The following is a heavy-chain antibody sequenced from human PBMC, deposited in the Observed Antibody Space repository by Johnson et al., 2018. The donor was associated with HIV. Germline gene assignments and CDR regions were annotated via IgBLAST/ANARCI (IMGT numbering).Heavy chain of an antibody. CDR1: GFTFSSYA. CDR2: ISSDGSIK. CDR3: AKDLDSSSWGAFDI. D-gene: IGHD6-6*01. J-gene: IGHJ3*02. Sequence: QMLLVESGGGVVQPGRSLRLSCAASGFTFSSYAMHWVRQAPGKGLEWVAVISSDGSIKYYADSVKGRFTISRDNSKNTLYLQMNSLRAEDTAVYYCAKDLDSSSWGAFDIWGQGTMVTVSS. V-gene: IGHV3-30*04.